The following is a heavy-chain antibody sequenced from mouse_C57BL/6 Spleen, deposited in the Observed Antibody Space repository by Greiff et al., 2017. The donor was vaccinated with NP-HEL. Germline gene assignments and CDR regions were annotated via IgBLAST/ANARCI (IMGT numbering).Heavy chain of an antibody. Sequence: EVKVVESGGGLVKPGGSLKLSCAASEFTFSSYAISWVRQTPEKRLEWVATISDGGSYTYYPDNVKGRFTISRDNAKNNLYLQMSHLKSEDTAMYYCARDRYSNYYAMDYWGQGTSVTVSS. J-gene: IGHJ4*01. V-gene: IGHV5-4*01. CDR3: ARDRYSNYYAMDY. CDR1: EFTFSSYA. CDR2: ISDGGSYT. D-gene: IGHD2-5*01.